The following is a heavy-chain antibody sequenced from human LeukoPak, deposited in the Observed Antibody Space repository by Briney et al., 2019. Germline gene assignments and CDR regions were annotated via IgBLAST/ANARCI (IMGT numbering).Heavy chain of an antibody. CDR2: VYSGGST. Sequence: GGSLRLSCAASGFTVSSDYITWVRQAPGKGLEWVSFVYSGGSTYYEDSVKGRFTISRDSSKNTLFLQMNSLRVGDTAVYYCARAGYYDSSGFYAPDAFDIWGQGTVVTVSS. J-gene: IGHJ3*02. CDR1: GFTVSSDY. D-gene: IGHD3-22*01. V-gene: IGHV3-53*01. CDR3: ARAGYYDSSGFYAPDAFDI.